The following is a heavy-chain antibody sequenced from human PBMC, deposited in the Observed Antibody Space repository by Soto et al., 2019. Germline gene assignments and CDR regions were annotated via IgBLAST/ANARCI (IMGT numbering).Heavy chain of an antibody. D-gene: IGHD1-20*01. V-gene: IGHV1-18*01. Sequence: QVQLVQSGPEVKKPGASVKVSCKASGYTFTNYGFNWVRQAPGQGLEWMGWISAYNGHTKYSQIFQARVIMTTDTSTSTAYMELRSLTSDDPAVYYCAREGAGNNPLGYWGQGTLVTVSS. J-gene: IGHJ4*02. CDR3: AREGAGNNPLGY. CDR1: GYTFTNYG. CDR2: ISAYNGHT.